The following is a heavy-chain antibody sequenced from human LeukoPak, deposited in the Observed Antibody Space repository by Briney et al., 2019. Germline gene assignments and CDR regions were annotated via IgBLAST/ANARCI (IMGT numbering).Heavy chain of an antibody. CDR3: ARGLSVTLFDY. V-gene: IGHV4-59*01. D-gene: IGHD4-17*01. CDR1: GGSISSYY. CDR2: IYYSGST. J-gene: IGHJ4*02. Sequence: SETLSLTCTVSGGSISSYYWSWIRQPPGKGLEWIGYIYYSGSTNYNPPLKSRVTISVDTSKNQFSLKLSSVTAADTAVYYCARGLSVTLFDYWGQGTLVTVSS.